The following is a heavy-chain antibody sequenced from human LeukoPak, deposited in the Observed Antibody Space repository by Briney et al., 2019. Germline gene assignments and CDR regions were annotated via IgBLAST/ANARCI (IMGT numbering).Heavy chain of an antibody. J-gene: IGHJ1*01. V-gene: IGHV1-2*02. Sequence: GGSLRLSCAASGYTFIGYYMRWVRQAPGQGLEWIGWINPNSGGTNYAQRFQGRVTVTRDTSISTAYMELRRLRSDDTAVYYCATAGDVGATAPKYGEYFQHWGQGTLVTVSS. D-gene: IGHD1-26*01. CDR2: INPNSGGT. CDR3: ATAGDVGATAPKYGEYFQH. CDR1: GYTFIGYY.